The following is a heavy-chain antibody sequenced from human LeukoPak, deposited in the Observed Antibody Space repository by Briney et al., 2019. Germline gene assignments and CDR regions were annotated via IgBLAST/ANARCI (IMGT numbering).Heavy chain of an antibody. CDR2: IYYSGST. Sequence: PSETLSLTCTVSGGSISSYYWSWIRQPAGKGLEWLEWIGSIYYSGSTYHNPSLKSRVTISVDTSKNQFSLKLSSETAADTAVYYCAREGGDSSGYYHDYWGQGTLVTVSS. CDR1: GGSISSYY. V-gene: IGHV4-4*07. J-gene: IGHJ4*02. D-gene: IGHD3-22*01. CDR3: AREGGDSSGYYHDY.